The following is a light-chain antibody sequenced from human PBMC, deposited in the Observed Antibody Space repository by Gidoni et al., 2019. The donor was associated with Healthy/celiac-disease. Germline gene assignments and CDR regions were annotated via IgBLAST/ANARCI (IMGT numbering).Light chain of an antibody. V-gene: IGKV3-20*01. CDR3: QQYGSSPRT. Sequence: EIVLTPSPGTLSLSPGESATLSCRASQSVSSSYLAWYQQKPGQAPRLLIYGASSRATGIPDRFSGSGSGTDFTLTISRLEPEDFAVYYCQQYGSSPRTFXXXTKVEIK. J-gene: IGKJ1*01. CDR2: GAS. CDR1: QSVSSSY.